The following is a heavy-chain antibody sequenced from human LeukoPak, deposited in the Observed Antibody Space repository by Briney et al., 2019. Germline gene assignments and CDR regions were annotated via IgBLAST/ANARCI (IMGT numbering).Heavy chain of an antibody. V-gene: IGHV3-9*01. CDR3: AKDNPVVPAAMFY. CDR1: GFTFDDYA. Sequence: PGGSLSLSCAASGFTFDDYAMHWVRQAPGKGLEWVSGISWNSGSIGYADSVKGRFTISRDNAKNSLYLQMNSLRAEDTALYYCAKDNPVVPAAMFYWGQGTLVTVSS. CDR2: ISWNSGSI. J-gene: IGHJ4*02. D-gene: IGHD2-2*01.